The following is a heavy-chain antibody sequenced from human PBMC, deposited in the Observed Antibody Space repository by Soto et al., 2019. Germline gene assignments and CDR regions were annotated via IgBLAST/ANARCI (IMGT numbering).Heavy chain of an antibody. CDR2: ISGSGDRA. CDR1: GFTFSNYG. J-gene: IGHJ4*02. CDR3: AKEMIASTLADFFDS. V-gene: IGHV3-23*01. Sequence: EVQLLESGGGLIQPGGSLRLSCEASGFTFSNYGMTWVRQAPGKGLEWVSTISGSGDRAFYADPVKGRFTISRDNSKNTRYLQMNSLSAEDTAIYYCAKEMIASTLADFFDSWGQGILVTVSS. D-gene: IGHD2-21*01.